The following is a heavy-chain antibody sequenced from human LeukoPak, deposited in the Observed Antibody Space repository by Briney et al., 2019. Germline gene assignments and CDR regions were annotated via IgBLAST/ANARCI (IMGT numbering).Heavy chain of an antibody. V-gene: IGHV1-58*01. D-gene: IGHD5-12*01. J-gene: IGHJ6*02. Sequence: SVKVSCKASGFTFTSSAVQWVRQARGQRLEWIGWIVVGSGNTNYAQKFQERVTITRDMSTSTAYMELSSLRSEDMAVHYCAAGGYDYYYYYGMDVWGQGTTVTVSS. CDR1: GFTFTSSA. CDR3: AAGGYDYYYYYGMDV. CDR2: IVVGSGNT.